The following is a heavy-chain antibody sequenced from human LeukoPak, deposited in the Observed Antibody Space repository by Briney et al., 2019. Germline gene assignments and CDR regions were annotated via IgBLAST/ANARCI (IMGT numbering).Heavy chain of an antibody. Sequence: PGGSLRLSCAASGFNFNTYTMNWVRQAPGKGLEWVSSISFDSSYIYYADAVHGRFTVSRDNAKYSLYLQMNSLRAEDTAVYYCVRGSYGAYDYWGQGSLVTVSS. CDR2: ISFDSSYI. CDR1: GFNFNTYT. J-gene: IGHJ4*02. CDR3: VRGSYGAYDY. D-gene: IGHD4-17*01. V-gene: IGHV3-21*01.